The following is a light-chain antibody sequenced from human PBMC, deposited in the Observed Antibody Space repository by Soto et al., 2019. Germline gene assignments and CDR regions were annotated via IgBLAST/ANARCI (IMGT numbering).Light chain of an antibody. Sequence: DIQMTQSPSTLSASVGDRVTITCRASQSISNYLAWYQQKPGIAPNLLIYDASSLESGVPSRFSGSGSGTEFTLTISSLQPDDFATYYCQQYNSYSQTFGQGPKVEIK. CDR1: QSISNY. J-gene: IGKJ1*01. V-gene: IGKV1-5*01. CDR2: DAS. CDR3: QQYNSYSQT.